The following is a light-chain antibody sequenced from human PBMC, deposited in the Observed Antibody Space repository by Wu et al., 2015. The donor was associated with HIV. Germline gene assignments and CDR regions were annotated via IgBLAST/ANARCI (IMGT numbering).Light chain of an antibody. CDR3: QQRVNWPLT. CDR2: ETS. Sequence: EIVLTQSPATLSVSLGERATLSCRASQSVDSNLVWYQHKPGQAPRLVIYETSTRATGIPARFSGSGSGTDFTLTISSLEPEDFAVYYCQQRVNWPLTFGGGTKVEIK. J-gene: IGKJ4*01. V-gene: IGKV3-11*01. CDR1: QSVDSN.